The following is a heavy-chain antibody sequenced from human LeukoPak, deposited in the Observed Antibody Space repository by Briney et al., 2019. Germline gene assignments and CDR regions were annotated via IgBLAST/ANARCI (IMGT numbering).Heavy chain of an antibody. CDR2: INPNSGGT. V-gene: IGHV1-2*02. CDR1: GYTFTGYY. D-gene: IGHD6-13*01. CDR3: ARVPGIAAAGRNDAFDI. Sequence: ASVKVSCKASGYTFTGYYMHWVRRAPGQGLEWMGWINPNSGGTNYAQKFQGRVTMTRDTSISTAYMELSRLRSDDTAVYYCARVPGIAAAGRNDAFDIWGQGTMVTVSS. J-gene: IGHJ3*02.